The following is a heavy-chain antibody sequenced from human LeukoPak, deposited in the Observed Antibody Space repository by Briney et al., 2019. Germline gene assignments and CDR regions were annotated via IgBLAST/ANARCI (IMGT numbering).Heavy chain of an antibody. D-gene: IGHD1-26*01. V-gene: IGHV1-69*05. CDR1: GGTFSSYA. Sequence: SVKVSCKASGGTFSSYAISWVRQAPGQGLEWMGGIIPIFGTANYAQKFQGRVTITTDESTSTAYMELSSLRSEDTAVYYCATGGGEWELPHFDYWGQGTLVTVSS. J-gene: IGHJ4*02. CDR3: ATGGGEWELPHFDY. CDR2: IIPIFGTA.